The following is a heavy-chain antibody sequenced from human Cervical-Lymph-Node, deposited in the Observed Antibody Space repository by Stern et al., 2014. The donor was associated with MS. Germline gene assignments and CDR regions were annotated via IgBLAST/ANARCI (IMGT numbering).Heavy chain of an antibody. CDR2: LYYSGNT. D-gene: IGHD5-24*01. CDR3: ARHGPPRRRDDSNHPNFDY. Sequence: QLQLQESGPGLVKPSETLSLTCTVSGGSISSNYWSWIRQPPGKGLEWIGYLYYSGNTNYNPSLKSPVTTSVDTSKNQFSLSLSSVPAADTAVYYCARHGPPRRRDDSNHPNFDYWGPGTLVAVSS. V-gene: IGHV4-59*08. CDR1: GGSISSNY. J-gene: IGHJ4*02.